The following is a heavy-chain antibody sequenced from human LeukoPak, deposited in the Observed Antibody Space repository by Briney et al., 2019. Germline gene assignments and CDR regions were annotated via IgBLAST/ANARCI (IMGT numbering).Heavy chain of an antibody. J-gene: IGHJ3*02. V-gene: IGHV4-59*12. CDR3: ARDPDTAMVKVPDAFDI. CDR2: IYYSGST. D-gene: IGHD5-18*01. CDR1: GGSISSYY. Sequence: PSETLSLTCTVSGGSISSYYWSWIRQPPGKGLEWIGYIYYSGSTNYNPSLKSRVTISVDTSKNQFSLKLSSVTAADTAVYYCARDPDTAMVKVPDAFDIWGQGTMVTVSS.